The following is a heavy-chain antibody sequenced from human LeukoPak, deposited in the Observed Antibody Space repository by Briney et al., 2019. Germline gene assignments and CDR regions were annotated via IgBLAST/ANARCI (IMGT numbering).Heavy chain of an antibody. CDR3: AREDGDAYNFFDY. V-gene: IGHV3-30-3*01. CDR2: ISYDGSNK. CDR1: GFTFSSYA. J-gene: IGHJ4*02. D-gene: IGHD5-24*01. Sequence: GGSLRLSCAASGFTFSSYAMYWVRQAPGKGLEWVAVISYDGSNKYYADSVKGRFTISRDNAKNTLYLQMNSLTAEDTAVYYCAREDGDAYNFFDYWGQGTLVTVSS.